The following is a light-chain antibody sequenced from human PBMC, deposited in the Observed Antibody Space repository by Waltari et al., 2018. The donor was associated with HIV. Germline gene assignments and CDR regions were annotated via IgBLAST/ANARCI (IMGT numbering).Light chain of an antibody. J-gene: IGLJ1*01. Sequence: QSVLAQPPSASGTPGQRVTISCSGSTSNIGGNTVSWYQQLPGTAPKLLIYMNKERPSGVPDRLSGSTSGTSASLVISGLQSEDEADYYCAAWDDSLKGGAFGTGTKVTVL. CDR2: MNK. CDR1: TSNIGGNT. CDR3: AAWDDSLKGGA. V-gene: IGLV1-44*01.